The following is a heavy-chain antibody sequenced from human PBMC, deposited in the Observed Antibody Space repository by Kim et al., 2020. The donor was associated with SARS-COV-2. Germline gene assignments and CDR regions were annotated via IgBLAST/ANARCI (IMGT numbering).Heavy chain of an antibody. D-gene: IGHD2-2*01. CDR2: INWNSAKI. CDR1: GFNFDDHA. CDR3: AKSKVGLIPAAFDH. J-gene: IGHJ4*02. Sequence: GGSLRLSCAASGFNFDDHAMHWVRQAPGKGLEWVSSINWNSAKIGYVDSVKGRFTISRDNAKNALYLQMNSRKSEDTAVYYCAKSKVGLIPAAFDHWGPGTLVTASS. V-gene: IGHV3-9*01.